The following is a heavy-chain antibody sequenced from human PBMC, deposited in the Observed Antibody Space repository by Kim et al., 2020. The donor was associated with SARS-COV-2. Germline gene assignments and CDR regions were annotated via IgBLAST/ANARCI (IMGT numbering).Heavy chain of an antibody. CDR3: ARGLDYYDSSGYYSFDY. Sequence: GGSLRLSCAASGFTFSSYEMNWVRQAPGKGLEWVSYISSSGSTIYYADSVKGRFTISRDNAKNSLYLQMNSLRAEDTAVYYCARGLDYYDSSGYYSFDYWGQGTLVTVSS. D-gene: IGHD3-22*01. CDR1: GFTFSSYE. J-gene: IGHJ4*02. V-gene: IGHV3-48*03. CDR2: ISSSGSTI.